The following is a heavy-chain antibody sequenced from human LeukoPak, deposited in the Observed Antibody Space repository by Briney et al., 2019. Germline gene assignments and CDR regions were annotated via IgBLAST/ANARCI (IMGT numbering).Heavy chain of an antibody. J-gene: IGHJ4*02. Sequence: GGSLRLSCAASGFTFSSYDVSWVRLAPGKGLEWVSAISGSGVRTYYADSVKGRFTISRDNSKNTLYLQMNSLRAEDTAVYYCAKDVSTIVVADEYWGQGTLVTVSS. CDR2: ISGSGVRT. D-gene: IGHD3-22*01. CDR1: GFTFSSYD. V-gene: IGHV3-23*01. CDR3: AKDVSTIVVADEY.